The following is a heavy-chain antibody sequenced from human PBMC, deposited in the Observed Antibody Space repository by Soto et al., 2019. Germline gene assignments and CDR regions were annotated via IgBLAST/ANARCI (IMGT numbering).Heavy chain of an antibody. CDR1: GGTFSSYV. CDR3: ARDSFNHDCSGGSCKFIWFDP. V-gene: IGHV1-69*13. D-gene: IGHD2-15*01. CDR2: IIPIFGTA. J-gene: IGHJ5*02. Sequence: SVKVSCKASGGTFSSYVISWVRQDPGQGLEWMGGIIPIFGTANYAQKFQGRVTITADESTSTAYMELSSLRSEDTAVYYCARDSFNHDCSGGSCKFIWFDPWGQGTLVTVSS.